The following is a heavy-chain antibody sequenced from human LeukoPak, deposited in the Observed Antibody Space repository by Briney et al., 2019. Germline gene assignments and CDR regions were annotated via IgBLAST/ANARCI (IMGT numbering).Heavy chain of an antibody. CDR1: GFTFSGCG. D-gene: IGHD5-18*01. J-gene: IGHJ6*04. CDR3: AKDLDTAGPYYYGMDV. V-gene: IGHV3-30*18. CDR2: MSFDGSDK. Sequence: GGSLRLSCAASGFTFSGCGMHWVRQAPGKGLEWLAVMSFDGSDKYYADSVKGRFTISRDNSKNTLYLQMNSLRAEDTAVFYCAKDLDTAGPYYYGMDVWGKGTTVTVSS.